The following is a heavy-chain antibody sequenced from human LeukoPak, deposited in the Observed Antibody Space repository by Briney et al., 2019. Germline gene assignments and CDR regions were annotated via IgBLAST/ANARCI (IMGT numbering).Heavy chain of an antibody. J-gene: IGHJ4*02. CDR1: GFTFSSYA. D-gene: IGHD3-10*01. Sequence: GGSLRLSCAASGFTFSSYAMSWVRQAPGKGLERVSAISGSGGSTYYADSVKGRFTISRDNSKNTLYLQMNGLRAEDTAVYYCAKDPMVYYYGSGGSVFDYWGQGTLVTVSS. CDR2: ISGSGGST. CDR3: AKDPMVYYYGSGGSVFDY. V-gene: IGHV3-23*01.